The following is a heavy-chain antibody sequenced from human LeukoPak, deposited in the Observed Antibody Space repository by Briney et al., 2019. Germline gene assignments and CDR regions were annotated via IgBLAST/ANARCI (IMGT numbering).Heavy chain of an antibody. CDR3: ARPSRVVPAAPYYYYGMDV. D-gene: IGHD2-2*01. CDR2: ISAYNGNT. J-gene: IGHJ6*02. V-gene: IGHV1-18*01. CDR1: GYTFTSYG. Sequence: ASVKVSCKASGYTFTSYGISWVRQAPGQGLEWMGWISAYNGNTNYAQKLQGRVTMTTDTSTSTAYMELRSLRSDDTAVYYCARPSRVVPAAPYYYYGMDVWGQGTTVTVSS.